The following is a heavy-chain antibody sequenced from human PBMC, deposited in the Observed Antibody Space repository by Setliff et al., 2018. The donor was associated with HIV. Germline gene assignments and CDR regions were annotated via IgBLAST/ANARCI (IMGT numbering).Heavy chain of an antibody. J-gene: IGHJ3*02. V-gene: IGHV3-7*01. CDR2: IKQDGSEK. Sequence: LRLSCVASGFTFSRCWMSWVRQAPGKGLEWVGNIKQDGSEKYYVDSVKGRFTISRDNAKNSLYLQMNSLRADDTAMYYCACPKEGYSGSGGAFQIWGQGTMVTVSS. CDR1: GFTFSRCW. D-gene: IGHD3-10*01. CDR3: ACPKEGYSGSGGAFQI.